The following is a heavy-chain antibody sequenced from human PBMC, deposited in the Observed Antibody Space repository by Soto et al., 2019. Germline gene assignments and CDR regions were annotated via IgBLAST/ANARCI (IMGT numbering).Heavy chain of an antibody. D-gene: IGHD6-13*01. V-gene: IGHV1-69*02. Sequence: QVQLVQSGAEVKKPGSSVKVSCKASGGTFSSYTISWVRQAPGQGLEWMGRIIPILGIANYAQKFQGRVTLTADKSTSPAYMELSSLRSEDTAVYYCARGSSSSWDKPEGFCDYWGQGTLVTVSS. J-gene: IGHJ4*02. CDR3: ARGSSSSWDKPEGFCDY. CDR2: IIPILGIA. CDR1: GGTFSSYT.